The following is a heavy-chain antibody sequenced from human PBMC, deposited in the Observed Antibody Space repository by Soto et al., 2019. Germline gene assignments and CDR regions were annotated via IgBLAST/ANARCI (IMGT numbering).Heavy chain of an antibody. V-gene: IGHV3-30-3*01. CDR1: GFTFSSYA. CDR2: ISYDGSNK. J-gene: IGHJ4*02. D-gene: IGHD3-22*01. Sequence: QVQLVESGGGVVQPGRSLRLSCAASGFTFSSYAMHWVRQAPGKGLEWVAVISYDGSNKYYADSVKGRFTISRDNSKNTMYLQINRLGAEDTAGYYCARSHFDSSGYYPPPGGYWGQGTLVTVSS. CDR3: ARSHFDSSGYYPPPGGY.